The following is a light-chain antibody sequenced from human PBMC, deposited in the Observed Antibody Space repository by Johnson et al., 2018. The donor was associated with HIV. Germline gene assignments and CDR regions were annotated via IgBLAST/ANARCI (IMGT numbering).Light chain of an antibody. CDR2: DNN. CDR1: SSNIGNNF. J-gene: IGLJ1*01. V-gene: IGLV1-51*01. Sequence: QSVLTQPPSVSAAPGQKVTISCSGSSSNIGNNFISWYQQLPGSAPKLLIYDNNKRPSGIPDRFSGSKSGTSATLAITVLLTGDDADYYCGTWDSSLSTEVFGTGTKVTVL. CDR3: GTWDSSLSTEV.